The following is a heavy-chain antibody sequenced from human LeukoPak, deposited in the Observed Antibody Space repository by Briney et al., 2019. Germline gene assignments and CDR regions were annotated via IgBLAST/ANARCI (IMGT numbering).Heavy chain of an antibody. CDR1: GFTFISYG. CDR3: AKDGYYYDNSGYSHFDY. CDR2: IRYDGSNK. J-gene: IGHJ4*02. V-gene: IGHV3-30*02. Sequence: GGSLRLSCAASGFTFISYGMHWVRQAPGKGLEWVAFIRYDGSNKFYADSVKGRFTISRDNSKHTLYLQMNSLRAEDTAVYYCAKDGYYYDNSGYSHFDYWGQGTLVTVSS. D-gene: IGHD3-22*01.